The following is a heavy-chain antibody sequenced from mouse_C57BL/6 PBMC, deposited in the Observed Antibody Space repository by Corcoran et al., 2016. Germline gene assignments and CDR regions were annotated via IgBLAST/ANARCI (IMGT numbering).Heavy chain of an antibody. Sequence: QVNLNESGPGILQSSQTLSLTSSFSGFSLSTSGLGVSWNRQPSGKGLEWLAPIYWNDDKRYNPSLKSRLTISKDTSRNQVFLKITSVDTADTATYYCARRSIYYGNRYWYFDVWGTGTTVTVSS. V-gene: IGHV8-12*01. J-gene: IGHJ1*03. CDR2: IYWNDDK. CDR3: ARRSIYYGNRYWYFDV. D-gene: IGHD2-1*01. CDR1: GFSLSTSGLG.